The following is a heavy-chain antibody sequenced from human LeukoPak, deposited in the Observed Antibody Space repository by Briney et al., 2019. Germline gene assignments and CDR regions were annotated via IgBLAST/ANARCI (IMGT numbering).Heavy chain of an antibody. CDR3: ARPNITSYYDSRGYDAFDV. V-gene: IGHV5-51*01. J-gene: IGHJ3*01. CDR2: IYPDDSNT. Sequence: GESLKISCKGSGYRFNAYWIAWVRQMPGKGLEWMGIIYPDDSNTRYSPSFQGQVTISADKSVRTAYLQWSSLKASDTAMYYCARPNITSYYDSRGYDAFDVWGQGTMVTVSS. CDR1: GYRFNAYW. D-gene: IGHD3-22*01.